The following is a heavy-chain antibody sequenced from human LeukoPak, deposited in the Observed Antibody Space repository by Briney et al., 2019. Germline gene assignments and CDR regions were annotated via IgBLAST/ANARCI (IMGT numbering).Heavy chain of an antibody. CDR1: GFTFSSFN. V-gene: IGHV3-21*01. Sequence: TGGSLRLSCAASGFTFSSFNMNWVRQAPGKGLEWVSSITSSSSFIYYGDSVKGRFTISRDNAKNSLFLQMNSLRAEDTAVYYFARASWYRSGWYEDSPFDYWGQGTLVTVSS. J-gene: IGHJ4*02. CDR2: ITSSSSFI. D-gene: IGHD6-19*01. CDR3: ARASWYRSGWYEDSPFDY.